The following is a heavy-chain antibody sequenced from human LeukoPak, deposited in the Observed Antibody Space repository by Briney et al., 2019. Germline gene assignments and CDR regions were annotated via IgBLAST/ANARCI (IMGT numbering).Heavy chain of an antibody. D-gene: IGHD5-18*01. Sequence: PGGSLTLSCAASGFSLSSYAMHWVRQAPGKGVEWVAIISYDGTKEYYGDSVKGRFTISRDNSKNTVYLQMNSLRAEDTAVYYCAKGGYSYGLFKYYFDYWGQGTLVTVSS. CDR2: ISYDGTKE. J-gene: IGHJ4*02. CDR1: GFSLSSYA. V-gene: IGHV3-30-3*01. CDR3: AKGGYSYGLFKYYFDY.